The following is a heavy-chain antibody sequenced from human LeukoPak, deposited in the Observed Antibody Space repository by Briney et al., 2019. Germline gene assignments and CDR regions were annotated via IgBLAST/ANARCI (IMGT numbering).Heavy chain of an antibody. CDR2: IIPIFGTA. D-gene: IGHD6-6*01. V-gene: IGHV1-69*05. J-gene: IGHJ4*02. Sequence: SVKVSCKASGGTFSSYAISWVRQAPGQGLERMGGIIPIFGTANYAQKFQGRVTITTDESTSTAYMELSSLRSEDTAVYYCASGSSSSRGFDYWGQGTLVTVSS. CDR1: GGTFSSYA. CDR3: ASGSSSSRGFDY.